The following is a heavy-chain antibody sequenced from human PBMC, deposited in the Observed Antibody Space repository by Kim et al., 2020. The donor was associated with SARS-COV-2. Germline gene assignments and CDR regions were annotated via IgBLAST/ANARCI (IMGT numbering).Heavy chain of an antibody. V-gene: IGHV4-59*08. Sequence: YSGTTNYNPSLRSRVTISLDTSRNQFSLKLSSVTATDTAVYYCARTFQGAGWGEGTLVSVSS. J-gene: IGHJ4*02. D-gene: IGHD3-16*01. CDR2: YSGTT. CDR3: ARTFQGAG.